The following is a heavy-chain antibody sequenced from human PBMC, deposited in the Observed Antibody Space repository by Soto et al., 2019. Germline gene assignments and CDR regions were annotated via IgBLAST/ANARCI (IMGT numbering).Heavy chain of an antibody. CDR1: GFTFSSYA. D-gene: IGHD5-12*01. V-gene: IGHV3-64*01. CDR3: ARNQASALSGYDFAH. J-gene: IGHJ4*02. Sequence: GGSLRLSCAASGFTFSSYAMHWVRQAPGKGLEYVSAISSNGGSTDYANSVKGRFTISRDNSKNTLYLQMGSLRAEDMAVYYCARNQASALSGYDFAHWGQGT. CDR2: ISSNGGST.